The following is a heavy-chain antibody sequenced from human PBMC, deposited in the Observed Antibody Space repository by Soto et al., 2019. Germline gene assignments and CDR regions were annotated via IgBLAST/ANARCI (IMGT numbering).Heavy chain of an antibody. CDR3: ARKRPGDQGAFDI. CDR1: GGTFSSYT. J-gene: IGHJ3*02. Sequence: ASVKVSCKASGGTFSSYTISWVRQAPGQGLEWMGRIIPILGIANYAQKFQGRVTITADKSTSPAYMELSSLRSEDTAVYFCARKRPGDQGAFDIWGQGTMVTVSS. D-gene: IGHD7-27*01. CDR2: IIPILGIA. V-gene: IGHV1-69*02.